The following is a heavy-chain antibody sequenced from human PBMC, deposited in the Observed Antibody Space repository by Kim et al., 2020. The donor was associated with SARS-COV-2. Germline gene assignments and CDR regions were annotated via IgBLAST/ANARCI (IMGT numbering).Heavy chain of an antibody. CDR3: ARSGGYCIDSNCYPNGFDS. CDR1: GFSFSTYA. J-gene: IGHJ5*01. V-gene: IGHV3-23*01. CDR2: ITAGPGNT. D-gene: IGHD2-15*01. Sequence: GGSLRLSCAASGFSFSTYAMNWVRQAPGKGLEWVSDITAGPGNTYYAYSVKGGFTIARDNSKNIVYLQMNSLRAEDTAIYYCARSGGYCIDSNCYPNGFDSSGQGTLVTVSS.